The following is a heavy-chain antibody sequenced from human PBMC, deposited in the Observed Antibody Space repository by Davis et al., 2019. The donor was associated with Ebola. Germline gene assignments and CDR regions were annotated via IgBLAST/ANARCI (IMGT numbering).Heavy chain of an antibody. CDR2: IIHSGSA. J-gene: IGHJ4*02. V-gene: IGHV4-34*12. Sequence: MPGGSLRLSCAVYGGSFSGYYWSWIRQPPGKGLEWIGEIIHSGSANYNPSLKSRVTISVDTSKNQFSLKLTSVTAADTAVYYCARSSSLRLPDYWGQGTRVTVSS. CDR1: GGSFSGYY. D-gene: IGHD6-6*01. CDR3: ARSSSLRLPDY.